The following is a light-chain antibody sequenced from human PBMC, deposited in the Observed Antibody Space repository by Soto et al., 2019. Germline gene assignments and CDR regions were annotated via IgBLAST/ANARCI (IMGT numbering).Light chain of an antibody. CDR2: MVS. CDR1: QSLVYSDGNTY. CDR3: MQGSYWPLT. V-gene: IGKV2-30*01. Sequence: DVVMTQSPLTLPVALGQPASISCRSSQSLVYSDGNTYLNWFQQRPGQSPRRLIYMVSNRDSGVPDRFSGGGSGTDLTLKISRVEPEDVGVYYCMQGSYWPLTFGGGTKVEIK. J-gene: IGKJ4*01.